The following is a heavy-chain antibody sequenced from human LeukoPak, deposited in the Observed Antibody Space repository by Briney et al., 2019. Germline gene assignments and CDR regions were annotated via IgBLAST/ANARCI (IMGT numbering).Heavy chain of an antibody. CDR1: GGSISSYY. CDR2: IYYSGST. CDR3: ASRSSIWSGYQDTLYYFDS. J-gene: IGHJ4*02. Sequence: PSETLSLTCTVSGGSISSYYWSWIRQPPGKRLEWIGHIYYSGSTNYNPSLKSRVTISVDTSKNQFSLKLSSVTAADTAVCYCASRSSIWSGYQDTLYYFDSWGQGTLVTVSS. D-gene: IGHD3-3*01. V-gene: IGHV4-59*01.